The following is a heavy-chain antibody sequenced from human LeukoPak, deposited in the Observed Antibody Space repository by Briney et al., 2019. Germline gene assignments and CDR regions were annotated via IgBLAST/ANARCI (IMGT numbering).Heavy chain of an antibody. V-gene: IGHV1-3*04. CDR1: GYTFTSYA. J-gene: IGHJ4*02. CDR3: ARDLGSGSLHY. CDR2: INTGNGDT. D-gene: IGHD1-26*01. Sequence: ASVKVSCMASGYTFTSYAIHWVRRAPGQRLEWLGWINTGNGDTRYSQTFQGRVTITSDTSASTAYMELSSLRSEDTAVYYCARDLGSGSLHYWGQGTLVTVSS.